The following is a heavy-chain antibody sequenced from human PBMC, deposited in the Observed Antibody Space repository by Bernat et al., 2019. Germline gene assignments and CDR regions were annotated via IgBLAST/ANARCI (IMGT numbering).Heavy chain of an antibody. J-gene: IGHJ3*02. CDR2: ISGSDGST. D-gene: IGHD6-13*01. CDR1: GFTVSSNY. Sequence: EVQLVETGGGLIQPGGSLRLSCAASGFTVSSNYMSWVRQAPGKGLEWVSVISGSDGSTYYADSVKGRFTISRDNSKNTLYLQMNSLRGEDTAVYYCAKDWHSSWQLEAFDIWGQGTMVTVSS. V-gene: IGHV3-53*02. CDR3: AKDWHSSWQLEAFDI.